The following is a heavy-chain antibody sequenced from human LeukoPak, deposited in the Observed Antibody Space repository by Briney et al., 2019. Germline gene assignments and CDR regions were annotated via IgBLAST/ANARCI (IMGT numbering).Heavy chain of an antibody. V-gene: IGHV4-38-2*02. D-gene: IGHD5-12*01. J-gene: IGHJ4*02. CDR1: GYSISNGYY. Sequence: SETLSLTCAVSGYSISNGYYWGWIRQPPGKGLEWIGSIYHSGTTYYNPSLKSRVTISVDTSKNQFSLKLSSVTAADTAVYYCARDLIQLRFFDYWGQGTLVTVSS. CDR3: ARDLIQLRFFDY. CDR2: IYHSGTT.